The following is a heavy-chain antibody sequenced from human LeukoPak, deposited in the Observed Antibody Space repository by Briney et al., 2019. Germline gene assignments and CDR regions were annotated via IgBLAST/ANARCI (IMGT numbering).Heavy chain of an antibody. J-gene: IGHJ4*02. CDR3: AKDRNVGATTNFDY. CDR1: GFTFSSYA. D-gene: IGHD1-26*01. Sequence: PGASLRLSCAASGFTFSSYAMSWVRQAPGKGLEWGSAISGSGGSTYYADSVKGRFTISRDNYKNTLYLQMNSLRAEDTAVYYCAKDRNVGATTNFDYWGQGHLVTVTS. V-gene: IGHV3-23*01. CDR2: ISGSGGST.